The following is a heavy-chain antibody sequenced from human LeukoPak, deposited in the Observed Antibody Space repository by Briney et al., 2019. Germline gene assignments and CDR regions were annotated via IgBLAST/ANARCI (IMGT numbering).Heavy chain of an antibody. V-gene: IGHV4-4*02. D-gene: IGHD4-11*01. Sequence: SGTLSLTCAVSGGSISSSNWWSWVRQPPGKGLEWIGNIYYSGSTNYNPSLTSRVSMSVDLSKNQFSLKLNSVTAADTAVYYCARGATTVTPNDYWGQGTLVTVSS. CDR2: IYYSGST. CDR3: ARGATTVTPNDY. CDR1: GGSISSSNW. J-gene: IGHJ4*02.